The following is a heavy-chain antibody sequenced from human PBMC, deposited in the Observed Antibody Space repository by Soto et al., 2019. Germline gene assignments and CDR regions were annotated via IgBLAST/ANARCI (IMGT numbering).Heavy chain of an antibody. J-gene: IGHJ6*02. Sequence: QVQLVQSGAEVKKPGSSVKVSCKASGGTFSSYAISWVRQAPGQGLEWMGGIIPIFGTANYAQKFQGRVTITENESTSTAYMGLCSLRSEDTAVYYCAGDGTMVRGIYYYGMDVWGQGTTVTVSS. V-gene: IGHV1-69*12. D-gene: IGHD3-10*01. CDR3: AGDGTMVRGIYYYGMDV. CDR2: IIPIFGTA. CDR1: GGTFSSYA.